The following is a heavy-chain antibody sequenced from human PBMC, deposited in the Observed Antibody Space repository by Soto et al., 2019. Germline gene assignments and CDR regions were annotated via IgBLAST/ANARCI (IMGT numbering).Heavy chain of an antibody. V-gene: IGHV1-2*02. Sequence: ASVKVSCKASGYTFSGHYMHWIRQAPGQGPEWLGWINANSGDTDRAPKFQDRLTMTRDTSISTAYMELSRLRSDDTAVYYCARGGALDGTSPPFNHWGQGTLVTRLL. J-gene: IGHJ4*02. CDR1: GYTFSGHY. CDR2: INANSGDT. CDR3: ARGGALDGTSPPFNH. D-gene: IGHD6-19*01.